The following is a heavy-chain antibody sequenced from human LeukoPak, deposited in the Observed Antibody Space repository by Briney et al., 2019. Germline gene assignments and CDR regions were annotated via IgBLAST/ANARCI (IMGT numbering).Heavy chain of an antibody. V-gene: IGHV4-4*09. CDR3: ARRVGGRLGDFWSGYYYYMDV. CDR1: GGSISSYY. CDR2: IYTSGST. D-gene: IGHD3-3*01. Sequence: SETLSLTCTVSGGSISSYYWSWIRQPPGKGLEWIGYIYTSGSTNYNPSLKSRVTISVDTSKNQFSLKLSSVTAADTAVYYCARRVGGRLGDFWSGYYYYMDVWGKGTTVTVSS. J-gene: IGHJ6*03.